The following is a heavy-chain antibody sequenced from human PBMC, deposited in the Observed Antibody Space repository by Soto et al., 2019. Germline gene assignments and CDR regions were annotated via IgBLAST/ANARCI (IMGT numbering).Heavy chain of an antibody. CDR1: GFTFSSYT. CDR2: ISSSSSYI. J-gene: IGHJ5*02. CDR3: ARWDPTSLNWFDP. V-gene: IGHV3-21*01. D-gene: IGHD1-26*01. Sequence: GGSLRLSCAASGFTFSSYTMNWVRQGTGKGLEWVSSISSSSSYIYYADSVKGRFTISRDNAKNSLYLQINSLRAEDTAVYYSARWDPTSLNWFDPWGQGTLVTVSS.